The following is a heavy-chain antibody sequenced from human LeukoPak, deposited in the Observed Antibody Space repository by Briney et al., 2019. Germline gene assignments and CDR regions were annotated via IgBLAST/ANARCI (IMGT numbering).Heavy chain of an antibody. V-gene: IGHV3-23*01. D-gene: IGHD2-21*01. CDR2: ISGSGGST. J-gene: IGHJ4*02. CDR1: GFTFSSYG. CDR3: AKAPVTTCRGAYCYPFDY. Sequence: GGTLRLSCAASGFTFSSYGMSWVRQAPGKGLEWVSAISGSGGSTYYADSVKGRFTISRDNSKNTLYLQMNSLRAEDTAVYYCAKAPVTTCRGAYCYPFDYWGQGTLVTVSS.